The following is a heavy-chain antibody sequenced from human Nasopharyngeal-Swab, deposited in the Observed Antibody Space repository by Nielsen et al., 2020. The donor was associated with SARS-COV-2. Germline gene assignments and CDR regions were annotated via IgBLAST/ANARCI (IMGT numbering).Heavy chain of an antibody. CDR1: GLSVNDAW. Sequence: GGSLRLSCAASGLSVNDAWMTWVRQAPGRGLEGVGRIKSQTDGGTIDYAAPVKGRFIITRDDSKNTLYLQVNSLKIEDTALYYCTETGLWFGELESWGQGTLVTVSS. J-gene: IGHJ5*02. D-gene: IGHD3-10*01. CDR2: IKSQTDGGTI. CDR3: TETGLWFGELES. V-gene: IGHV3-15*01.